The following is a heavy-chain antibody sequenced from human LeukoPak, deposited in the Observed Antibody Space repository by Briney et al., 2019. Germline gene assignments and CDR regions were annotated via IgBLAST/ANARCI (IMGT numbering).Heavy chain of an antibody. J-gene: IGHJ4*02. CDR1: GFTFSSYS. D-gene: IGHD3-22*01. CDR3: ARDPMNYDSSGYYYDQIDY. CDR2: ISSSSSYI. Sequence: GGSLRLSCAASGFTFSSYSMNWVRHAPGKGLEWVSFISSSSSYIYYADSVKGRFTISRDNAKNSLYLQMNSLRAEDTAVYYCARDPMNYDSSGYYYDQIDYWGQGTLVTVSS. V-gene: IGHV3-21*01.